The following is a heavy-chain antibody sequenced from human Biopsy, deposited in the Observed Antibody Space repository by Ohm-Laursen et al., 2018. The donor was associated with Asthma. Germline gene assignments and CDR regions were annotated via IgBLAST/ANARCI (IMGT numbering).Heavy chain of an antibody. CDR2: TNEGGVT. J-gene: IGHJ6*02. V-gene: IGHV4-34*01. CDR3: ARGPELDV. CDR1: PGSFSGFF. Sequence: SQTLSLTCDVYPGSFSGFFWTWIRQPPGKGLEWIGETNEGGVTNNNPSLKSRVIISIDTYWNRVSLKLTSVTAADTAVYYCARGPELDVWGQGTTVTVSS.